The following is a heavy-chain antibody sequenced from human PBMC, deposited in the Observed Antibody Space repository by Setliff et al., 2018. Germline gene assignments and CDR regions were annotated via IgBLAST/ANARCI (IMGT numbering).Heavy chain of an antibody. J-gene: IGHJ6*03. D-gene: IGHD2-2*01. V-gene: IGHV1-3*01. CDR2: INRGSGDT. CDR3: ARDGFEIVVVPAAIYYYYYMDV. Sequence: ASVKVSCKASGYTFTNYAIHWVRQAPGQRPEWMGWINRGSGDTKYSRKFQGRVTITRDTSASTAYMELSSLRSEDTAVYYCARDGFEIVVVPAAIYYYYYMDVWGKGTTVTVSS. CDR1: GYTFTNYA.